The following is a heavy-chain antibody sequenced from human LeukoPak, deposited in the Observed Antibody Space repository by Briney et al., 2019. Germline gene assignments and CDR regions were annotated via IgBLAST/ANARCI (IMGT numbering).Heavy chain of an antibody. D-gene: IGHD3-10*01. Sequence: ASVKVSCKASGYTFTGYYMHWVRQAPGQGLEGMGGRNLNSGGTNYAQQFQGRVTMTRDTSISTAYMELSSLRSEDTAVYYCARTGQDLRGVILGTFDYWGQGTLVTVSS. V-gene: IGHV1-2*02. J-gene: IGHJ4*02. CDR3: ARTGQDLRGVILGTFDY. CDR2: RNLNSGGT. CDR1: GYTFTGYY.